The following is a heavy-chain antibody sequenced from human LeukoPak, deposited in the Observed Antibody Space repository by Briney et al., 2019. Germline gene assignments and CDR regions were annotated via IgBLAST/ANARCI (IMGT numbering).Heavy chain of an antibody. CDR1: GFSFSSYE. Sequence: PGGSLRLSCAASGFSFSSYEMNRVRQAPGKGLEWVSNISPSGSTKYYADSVKGRFTVSRDNAKNSLYLQMNSLRAGDTGVYYCTKLAVASADSWGQGTLVTVSS. D-gene: IGHD6-19*01. CDR3: TKLAVASADS. J-gene: IGHJ4*02. V-gene: IGHV3-48*03. CDR2: ISPSGSTK.